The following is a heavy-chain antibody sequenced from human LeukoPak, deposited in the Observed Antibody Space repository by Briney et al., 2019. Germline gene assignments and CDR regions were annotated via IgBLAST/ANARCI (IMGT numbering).Heavy chain of an antibody. D-gene: IGHD3-22*01. CDR2: IYYSGST. V-gene: IGHV4-39*01. J-gene: IGHJ5*02. CDR1: GGSISSSSYY. CDR3: ARRRYYYDSSGSNWFDP. Sequence: SETLSLTCTVSGGSISSSSYYWGWIRQPPGKGLEWIGSIYYSGSTYYNPSLKSRVTISVDTSKNQFSLKLSSVTAADTAVYYCARRRYYYDSSGSNWFDPWGQGTLVTVSS.